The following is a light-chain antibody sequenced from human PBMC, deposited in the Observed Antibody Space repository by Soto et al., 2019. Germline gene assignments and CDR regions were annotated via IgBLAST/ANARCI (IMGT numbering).Light chain of an antibody. CDR1: QSISSY. CDR3: QQSYSTPELT. V-gene: IGKV1-39*01. J-gene: IGKJ4*01. CDR2: AAS. Sequence: IQMTQSPSSLSASVGDRVTITCRASQSISSYLNWYQQKPGKAPKLLIYAASSLQSGVPSRFSGSGSGTDFTLTISSLQPEDFATYYCQQSYSTPELTFGGGTTVDIK.